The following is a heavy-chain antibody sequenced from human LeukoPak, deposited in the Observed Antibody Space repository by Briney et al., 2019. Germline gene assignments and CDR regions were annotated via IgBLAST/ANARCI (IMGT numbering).Heavy chain of an antibody. J-gene: IGHJ4*02. D-gene: IGHD1-26*01. CDR3: ARENSGSYREFDY. Sequence: SETLSLTCTVSGGSISSYYWSWIRQPAGKGLEWIGRIYTSGSTNCNASLKSRVSMSVDTSKNQFSLKLSSVTAADTAVFYCARENSGSYREFDYWGQGTLVTVS. CDR1: GGSISSYY. V-gene: IGHV4-4*07. CDR2: IYTSGST.